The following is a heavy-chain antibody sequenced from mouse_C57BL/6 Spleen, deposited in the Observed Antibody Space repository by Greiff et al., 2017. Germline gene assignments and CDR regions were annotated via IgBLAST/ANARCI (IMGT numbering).Heavy chain of an antibody. CDR3: ARDAYYSNYEYFDV. J-gene: IGHJ1*03. CDR1: GYTFTDYN. CDR2: INPNNGGT. Sequence: EVKLVESGPELVKPGASVKIPCKASGYTFTDYNMDWVKQSHGKSLEWIGDINPNNGGTIYNQKFKGKATLTVDKSSSTAYMELRSLTSEDTAVYYCARDAYYSNYEYFDVWGTGTTVTVSS. D-gene: IGHD2-5*01. V-gene: IGHV1-18*01.